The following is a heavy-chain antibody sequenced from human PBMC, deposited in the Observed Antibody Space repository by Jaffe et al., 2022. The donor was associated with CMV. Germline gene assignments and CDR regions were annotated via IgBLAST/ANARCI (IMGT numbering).Heavy chain of an antibody. CDR3: ARDGGVDTAMPPGSGAFDI. Sequence: QVQLVQSGAEVKKPGASVKVSCKASGYTFTGYYMHWVRQAPGQGLEWMGWINPNSGGTNYAQKFQGWVTMTRDTSISTAYMELSRLRSDDTAVYYCARDGGVDTAMPPGSGAFDIWGQGTMVTVSS. J-gene: IGHJ3*02. CDR1: GYTFTGYY. CDR2: INPNSGGT. V-gene: IGHV1-2*04. D-gene: IGHD5-18*01.